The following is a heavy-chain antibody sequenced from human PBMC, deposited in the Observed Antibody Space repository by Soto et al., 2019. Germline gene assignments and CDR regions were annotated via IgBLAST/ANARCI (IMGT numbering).Heavy chain of an antibody. CDR2: IRGSGGPT. V-gene: IGHV3-23*01. Sequence: VQLLESGGGLVQPGGSLRLSCAASGFTYSSNDMSWVRQAPGKGLEWVSTIRGSGGPTDYADSVKGRFTISRDDSKNTLYLQMTSLRVEDTALYYCAKNRGNYDYWGQGTLVTVSS. CDR3: AKNRGNYDY. D-gene: IGHD3-16*01. CDR1: GFTYSSND. J-gene: IGHJ4*02.